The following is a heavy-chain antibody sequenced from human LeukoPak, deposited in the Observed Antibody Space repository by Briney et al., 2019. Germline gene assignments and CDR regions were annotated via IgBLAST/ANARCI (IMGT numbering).Heavy chain of an antibody. CDR2: ISAYNGNT. V-gene: IGHV1-18*01. CDR3: ARDQYYDSKGWFDP. Sequence: ASAKVSCKASGYTFTSYGISWVRQAPGQGLEWMGWISAYNGNTNYAQKLQGRVTMTTDTSTSTAYMELRSLRSDDTAVYYCARDQYYDSKGWFDPWGQGTLVTVSS. D-gene: IGHD3-22*01. CDR1: GYTFTSYG. J-gene: IGHJ5*02.